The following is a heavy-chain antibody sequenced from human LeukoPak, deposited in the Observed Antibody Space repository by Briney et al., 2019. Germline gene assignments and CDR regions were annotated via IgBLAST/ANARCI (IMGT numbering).Heavy chain of an antibody. Sequence: GGSLRLSCAASGFTFDDYGMSWVRQAPGKGLEWVSAISGSGGSTYYADSVKGRFTISRDNSKNTLYLQMNSLRAEDTAVYYCAKGIVATARYYFDYWGQGTLVTVSS. D-gene: IGHD5-12*01. CDR2: ISGSGGST. V-gene: IGHV3-23*01. J-gene: IGHJ4*02. CDR3: AKGIVATARYYFDY. CDR1: GFTFDDYG.